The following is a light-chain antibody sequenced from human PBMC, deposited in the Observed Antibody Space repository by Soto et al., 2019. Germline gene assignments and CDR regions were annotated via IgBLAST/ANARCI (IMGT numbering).Light chain of an antibody. V-gene: IGLV2-11*01. J-gene: IGLJ3*02. CDR1: SSNVDGYNY. CDR2: DVT. Sequence: QSALTQPRSVSGSPGQSVTISCTGTSSNVDGYNYVSWYQQHPGIAPQLIIYDVTKRPSGVPDRFSGSKSGNTASLTISGLQAEDEADYYCCSYAGSYSWVFGGGTKLTVL. CDR3: CSYAGSYSWV.